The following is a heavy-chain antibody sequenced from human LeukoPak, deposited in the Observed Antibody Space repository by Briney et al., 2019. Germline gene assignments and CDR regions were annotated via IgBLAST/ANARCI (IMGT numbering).Heavy chain of an antibody. CDR2: INPNSGGT. V-gene: IGHV1-2*02. CDR1: GYTFTGYY. CDR3: ARGYYDSSGYYYVYFDY. D-gene: IGHD3-22*01. Sequence: ASVKVSCKASGYTFTGYYMHWVRQAPGQGLEWMGWINPNSGGTNYAQKFQGRVTMTRDTSISTAYMELSRLRSDDTAVYYCARGYYDSSGYYYVYFDYWGQGTLDTVSS. J-gene: IGHJ4*02.